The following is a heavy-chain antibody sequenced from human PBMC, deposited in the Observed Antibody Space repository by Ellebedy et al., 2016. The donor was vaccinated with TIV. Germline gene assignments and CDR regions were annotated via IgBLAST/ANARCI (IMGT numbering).Heavy chain of an antibody. V-gene: IGHV3-33*01. CDR3: SRVGIVVVINYYFDY. CDR2: TWYDGSDQ. D-gene: IGHD3-22*01. CDR1: GFTFSRYG. Sequence: PGGSLRLSCAASGFTFSRYGMHWVRQAPGKGLEWVAVTWYDGSDQYYADSVKGRFTISRDTSKNTLNLQMNSLRAEDKAVYYCSRVGIVVVINYYFDYWGQGTLVTVSS. J-gene: IGHJ4*02.